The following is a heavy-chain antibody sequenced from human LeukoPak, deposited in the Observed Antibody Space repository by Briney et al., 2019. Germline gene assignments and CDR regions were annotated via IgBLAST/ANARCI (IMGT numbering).Heavy chain of an antibody. CDR3: ARDEMATIPFDY. Sequence: PGGSLRLSCSASGFPFSSYAMEWVRQAPGKGLEYVSAISDSGGSTYYADSVKGRFTISRDNSKNTLYLQMNSLRAEDTAVYYCARDEMATIPFDYWGQGTLVTVSS. CDR1: GFPFSSYA. V-gene: IGHV3-64*04. D-gene: IGHD5-24*01. CDR2: ISDSGGST. J-gene: IGHJ4*02.